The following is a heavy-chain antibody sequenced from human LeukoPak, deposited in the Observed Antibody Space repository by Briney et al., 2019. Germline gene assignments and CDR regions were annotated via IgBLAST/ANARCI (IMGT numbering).Heavy chain of an antibody. V-gene: IGHV3-66*01. CDR1: GFTVRSKY. Sequence: GGSLRLSCAASGFTVRSKYMTWVRQAPGKGLEWVSAIYSGGSTYYADSVRGRFTISRDNSKNMVYLQMRSLRAEDTAVYYCVRDRSASSSDYYALGYWGQGTLVTVSS. CDR2: IYSGGST. J-gene: IGHJ4*02. CDR3: VRDRSASSSDYYALGY. D-gene: IGHD3-22*01.